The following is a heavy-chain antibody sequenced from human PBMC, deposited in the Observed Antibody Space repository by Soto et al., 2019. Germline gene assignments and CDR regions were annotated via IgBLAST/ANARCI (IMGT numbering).Heavy chain of an antibody. CDR2: IDPSDSYT. J-gene: IGHJ6*02. Sequence: GESLKISCMGSGYSFTSYWISWVRQMPGKGLEWMGRIDPSDSYTNYSPSFQGHVTISADKSISTAYLQWSSLKASDTAMYYCASSSSSGTHPPYYYYGMDVWGQGTTVTVSS. CDR1: GYSFTSYW. V-gene: IGHV5-10-1*01. CDR3: ASSSSSGTHPPYYYYGMDV. D-gene: IGHD6-6*01.